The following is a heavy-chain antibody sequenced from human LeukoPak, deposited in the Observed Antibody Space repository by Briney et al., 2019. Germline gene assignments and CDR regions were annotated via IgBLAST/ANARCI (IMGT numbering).Heavy chain of an antibody. Sequence: ASETLSLTCTVSGGSISRSSYYWGWIRQPPGKGLEWIGTIYYSGSTYYNPSLKSRVTISVDTSKNQFSLKLSSVTAADTAVYYCASLSRFYFYMDVWGKGTTVTVSS. V-gene: IGHV4-39*01. CDR2: IYYSGST. CDR1: GGSISRSSYY. J-gene: IGHJ6*03. D-gene: IGHD3-16*01. CDR3: ASLSRFYFYMDV.